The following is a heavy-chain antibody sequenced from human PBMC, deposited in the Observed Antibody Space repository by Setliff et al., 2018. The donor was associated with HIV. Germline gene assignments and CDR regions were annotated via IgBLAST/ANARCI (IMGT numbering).Heavy chain of an antibody. Sequence: SETLSLTCTVSGGSISSGAYYWSWIRQHPGKGLEWIGYIYYSGSTYYNPSLKSRVTISLDASKNQFSLKLSSVTAADTAVYYCARYHYGVDWFDPWGQGTLVTVSS. V-gene: IGHV4-31*03. CDR3: ARYHYGVDWFDP. CDR1: GGSISSGAYY. D-gene: IGHD4-17*01. CDR2: IYYSGST. J-gene: IGHJ5*02.